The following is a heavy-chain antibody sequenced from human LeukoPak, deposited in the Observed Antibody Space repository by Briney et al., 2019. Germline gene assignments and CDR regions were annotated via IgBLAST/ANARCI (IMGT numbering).Heavy chain of an antibody. J-gene: IGHJ4*02. CDR3: TRGGFGELYHFDY. CDR1: GNSFNKYA. CDR2: FIPIFGTA. V-gene: IGHV1-69*06. Sequence: ASVKVSCKASGNSFNKYAITWVRQAPGQGLEWMGEFIPIFGTAKYAKKFQGSVTITADKSTSTAYMDSNSLRSEDTAVYYCTRGGFGELYHFDYWGQGTLVTVSS. D-gene: IGHD3-10*01.